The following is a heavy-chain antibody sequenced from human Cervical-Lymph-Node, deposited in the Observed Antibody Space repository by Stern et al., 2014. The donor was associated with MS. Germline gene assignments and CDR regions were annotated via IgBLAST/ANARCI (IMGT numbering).Heavy chain of an antibody. D-gene: IGHD3-9*01. V-gene: IGHV1-2*02. CDR3: ARNLGGNDDLLTAFDS. Sequence: QLVQSGAEVKKPGASVKVSCKASGYTFTGSYVHRVRQAPGHGLEWMGWIHANSGATKFAQKFQGRVTMTRHTSSRTAFMDLSSLRSDDTALYYCARNLGGNDDLLTAFDSWGQGTLVTVSS. CDR1: GYTFTGSY. CDR2: IHANSGAT. J-gene: IGHJ5*01.